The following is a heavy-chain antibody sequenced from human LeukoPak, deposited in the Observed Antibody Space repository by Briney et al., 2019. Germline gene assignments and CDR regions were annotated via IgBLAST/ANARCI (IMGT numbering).Heavy chain of an antibody. J-gene: IGHJ5*02. CDR1: GGSISNSSYY. CDR3: ARSPDYGDPGCWFDP. V-gene: IGHV4-39*01. CDR2: IYYSGST. Sequence: SETLSLTCTVSGGSISNSSYYWGWIRQPPGKGLEWIGSIYYSGSTYYNPSLKSRVTISVDTSKNQFSLKLSSVTAADTAVYYCARSPDYGDPGCWFDPWGQGTLVTVSS. D-gene: IGHD4-17*01.